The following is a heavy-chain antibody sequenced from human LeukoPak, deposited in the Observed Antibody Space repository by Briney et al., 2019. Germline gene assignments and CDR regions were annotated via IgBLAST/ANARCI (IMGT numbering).Heavy chain of an antibody. CDR1: GFTFSNYA. V-gene: IGHV3-23*01. D-gene: IGHD2/OR15-2a*01. CDR2: ISGSGSST. J-gene: IGHJ4*02. CDR3: AKGKQIYEGPSDY. Sequence: GGSLRVSCAASGFTFSNYAMTWVRQAPGKGLEWVSTISGSGSSTYYADSVKGRFTISRDNSKNTLYLQMNSLRAEDTAVYYCAKGKQIYEGPSDYWGQGTLVTVSS.